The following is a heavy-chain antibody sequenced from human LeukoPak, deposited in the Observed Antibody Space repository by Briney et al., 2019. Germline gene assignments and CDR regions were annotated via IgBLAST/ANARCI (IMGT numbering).Heavy chain of an antibody. CDR1: GFTFSSHA. D-gene: IGHD2-15*01. CDR2: ILGSGSST. J-gene: IGHJ6*02. Sequence: GGSLRLSCAASGFTFSSHAMSWVRQAPGKGLEWVSAILGSGSSTYYADSVKGRFTISRDNAKNSLYLQMNSLRAEDTAVYYCARDPTPRYCSGGSCYTHYGMDVWGQGTTVTVSS. CDR3: ARDPTPRYCSGGSCYTHYGMDV. V-gene: IGHV3-23*01.